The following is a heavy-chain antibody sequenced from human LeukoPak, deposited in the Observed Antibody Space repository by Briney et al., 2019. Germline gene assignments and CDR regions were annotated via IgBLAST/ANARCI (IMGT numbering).Heavy chain of an antibody. CDR1: GGSISSYY. CDR3: ARSLGDYYDSSGSFDY. Sequence: PSETLSLTCTVSGGSISSYYWSWIRQPAGKGLEWIGRIYTSGSTNYNPSLKSRVTMSVDTSKNQFSLKLSSVTAADTAVYYCARSLGDYYDSSGSFDYWGQGTLVTVSS. V-gene: IGHV4-4*07. D-gene: IGHD3-22*01. CDR2: IYTSGST. J-gene: IGHJ4*02.